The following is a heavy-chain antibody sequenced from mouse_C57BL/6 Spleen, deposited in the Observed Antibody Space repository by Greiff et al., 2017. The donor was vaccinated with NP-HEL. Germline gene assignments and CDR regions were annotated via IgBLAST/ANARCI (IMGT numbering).Heavy chain of an antibody. CDR1: GFSFNTYA. D-gene: IGHD2-5*01. CDR2: IRSKSNNYAT. V-gene: IGHV10-1*01. CDR3: VRKSNHPYYAMDY. Sequence: EVKLVESGGGLVQPKGSLKLSCAASGFSFNTYAMNWVRQAPGKGLEWVARIRSKSNNYATYYADSVKDRFTISRDDSESMLYLQMNNLKTEDTAMYYCVRKSNHPYYAMDYWGQGTSVTVSS. J-gene: IGHJ4*01.